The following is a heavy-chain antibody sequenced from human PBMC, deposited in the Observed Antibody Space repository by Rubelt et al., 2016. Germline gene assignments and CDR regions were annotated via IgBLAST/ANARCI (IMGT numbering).Heavy chain of an antibody. CDR3: ARVLSGYCTNGVCQPYYYYYGMDV. CDR1: GRGSYY. J-gene: IGHJ6*02. D-gene: IGHD2-8*01. CDR2: IYYSGST. Sequence: GRGSYYWSWIRQPPGKGLEWIGYIYYSGSTNYNPSLKSRVTISVDTSKNQFSLKLSSVTAADTAVYYCARVLSGYCTNGVCQPYYYYYGMDVWGQGTTVTVSS. V-gene: IGHV4-61*01.